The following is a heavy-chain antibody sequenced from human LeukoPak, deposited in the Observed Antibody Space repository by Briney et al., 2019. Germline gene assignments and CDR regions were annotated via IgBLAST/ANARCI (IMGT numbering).Heavy chain of an antibody. Sequence: GGSLRLSCAASGLTFSSFSMNWVRQAPGKVLEWVSYISSSSDIIHYADSVKGRFAISRDNAKKSLYLEMNSLRAEDTAVYYCVRVRYSSSSHYMDVWGKGTTVTVSS. J-gene: IGHJ6*03. CDR3: VRVRYSSSSHYMDV. D-gene: IGHD6-6*01. CDR2: ISSSSDII. V-gene: IGHV3-48*04. CDR1: GLTFSSFS.